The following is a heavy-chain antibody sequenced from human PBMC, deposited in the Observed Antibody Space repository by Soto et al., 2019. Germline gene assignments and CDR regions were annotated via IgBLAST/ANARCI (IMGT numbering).Heavy chain of an antibody. J-gene: IGHJ6*02. Sequence: PGGSLRLSCAASGFTFSSYEMNWVRQAPGKGLEWVSYISSSGSTIYYADSVKGRFTISRDNAKNSLYLQMNSLRAEDTAVYYCAISPAYGMDGWGQGTTVTVSS. V-gene: IGHV3-48*03. CDR2: ISSSGSTI. CDR1: GFTFSSYE. CDR3: AISPAYGMDG.